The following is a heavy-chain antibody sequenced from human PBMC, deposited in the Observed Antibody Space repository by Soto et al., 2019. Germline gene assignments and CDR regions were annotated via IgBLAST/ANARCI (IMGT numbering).Heavy chain of an antibody. V-gene: IGHV1-69*01. Sequence: QVQLVQSGAEVKKPGSSVKVSCKASGGTFSSYAISWVRQAPGKGLEWMGGIIPIFGTANYAQKFQGRVTITADESTSTADMELSSLRSEHTAVYYCASGPGAAAGTYGRLGYYFDYGGQGTPVTFSS. CDR2: IIPIFGTA. CDR3: ASGPGAAAGTYGRLGYYFDY. CDR1: GGTFSSYA. D-gene: IGHD6-13*01. J-gene: IGHJ4*02.